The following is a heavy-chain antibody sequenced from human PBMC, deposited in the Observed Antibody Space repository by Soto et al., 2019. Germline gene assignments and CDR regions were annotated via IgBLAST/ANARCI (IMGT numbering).Heavy chain of an antibody. J-gene: IGHJ4*02. D-gene: IGHD2-8*01. Sequence: SETLSLTCAVYGGSFSGYYWSWIRQPPGKGLEWIGEINHSGSTNYNPSLKSRVTISVDTSKNQFSLKLSSVTAADTAVYYCARAKRGYCTNGVCYRPLNDFDTWGLDTLVTLSA. CDR2: INHSGST. CDR3: ARAKRGYCTNGVCYRPLNDFDT. CDR1: GGSFSGYY. V-gene: IGHV4-34*01.